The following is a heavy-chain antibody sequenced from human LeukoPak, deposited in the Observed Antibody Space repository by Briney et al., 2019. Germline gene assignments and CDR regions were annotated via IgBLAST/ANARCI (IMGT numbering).Heavy chain of an antibody. Sequence: GGSLRLSCAASGFTFSSYGMHWVRQAPGKGLEWVAAIWYDGSNKYYADSVKGRFTISRDNSKNTLYLQMNSLRAEDTAVYYCARDEGEDYYGSGSTYFQHWGQGTLVTVSS. CDR3: ARDEGEDYYGSGSTYFQH. J-gene: IGHJ1*01. CDR2: IWYDGSNK. D-gene: IGHD3-10*01. V-gene: IGHV3-33*01. CDR1: GFTFSSYG.